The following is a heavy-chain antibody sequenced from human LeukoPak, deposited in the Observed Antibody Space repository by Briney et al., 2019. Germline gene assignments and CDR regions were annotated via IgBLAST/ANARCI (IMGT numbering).Heavy chain of an antibody. CDR3: ARLAAWYYFDY. Sequence: PSETLSLTCTVSGGSISSSYYYWAWIRQPPGKGLEWIGSIYYSGSTYYNSPLRSRLTISVDTSKNQFSLKLSSVTAADTAVYYCARLAAWYYFDYWGQGTLVTVSS. J-gene: IGHJ4*02. CDR2: IYYSGST. CDR1: GGSISSSYYY. V-gene: IGHV4-39*01.